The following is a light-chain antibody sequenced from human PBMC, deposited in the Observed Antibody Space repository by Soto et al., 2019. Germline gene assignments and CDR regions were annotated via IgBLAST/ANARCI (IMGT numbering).Light chain of an antibody. V-gene: IGKV3-15*01. CDR3: QQYNNWPPLT. CDR1: QSVSNN. CDR2: GAS. Sequence: ERVMTQSPATLSVSPWERVTLSCRASQSVSNNLAWYQQKPGQAPRLLIYGASTRATGIPARFSGSGSGTEFTLTISSLQSEDFAVYYCQQYNNWPPLTFGGGTKVDIK. J-gene: IGKJ4*01.